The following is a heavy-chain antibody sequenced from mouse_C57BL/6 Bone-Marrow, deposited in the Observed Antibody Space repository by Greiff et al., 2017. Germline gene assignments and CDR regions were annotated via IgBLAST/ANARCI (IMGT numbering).Heavy chain of an antibody. V-gene: IGHV1-55*01. CDR3: ARSGYYFDY. CDR1: GYTFTSYW. Sequence: VQRVESGAELVKPGASVKMSCKASGYTFTSYWITWVKQRPGQGLEWIGDIYPGSGSTNYNEKFKSKATLTVDTSSSTAYMQLSSLTSEDSAVYYCARSGYYFDYWGQGTTLTVSS. J-gene: IGHJ2*01. D-gene: IGHD4-1*01. CDR2: IYPGSGST.